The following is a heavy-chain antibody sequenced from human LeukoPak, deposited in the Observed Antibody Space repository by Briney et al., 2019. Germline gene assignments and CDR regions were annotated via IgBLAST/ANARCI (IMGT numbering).Heavy chain of an antibody. CDR2: IIPILGIA. CDR3: ARAGSSSWVDY. V-gene: IGHV1-69*04. J-gene: IGHJ4*02. D-gene: IGHD6-13*01. CDR1: GSTFSSYA. Sequence: SVKVSCKASGSTFSSYAISWVRQAPGQGLEWMGRIIPILGIANYPQKFQGRVTITADKSTSTAYMELSSLRSEDTAVYYCARAGSSSWVDYWGQGTLVTVSS.